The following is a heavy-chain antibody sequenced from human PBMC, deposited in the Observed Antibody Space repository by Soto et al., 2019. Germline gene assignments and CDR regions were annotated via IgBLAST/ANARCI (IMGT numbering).Heavy chain of an antibody. Sequence: SETLSLTCTVSGGSISSSSYYWGWIRQPPGKGLEWIGSIYYSGSTYYNPSLKSRVTISVDTSKNQFSLKLSSVTAADTAVYYCARHAGYSSGWYLGSGYYYYMDVWGKGTTVTVSS. J-gene: IGHJ6*03. V-gene: IGHV4-39*01. CDR1: GGSISSSSYY. CDR2: IYYSGST. D-gene: IGHD6-19*01. CDR3: ARHAGYSSGWYLGSGYYYYMDV.